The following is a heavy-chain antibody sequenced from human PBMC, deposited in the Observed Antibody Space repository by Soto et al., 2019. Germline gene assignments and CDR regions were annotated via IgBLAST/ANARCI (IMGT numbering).Heavy chain of an antibody. Sequence: SETLSLTCAVYGGSFSGYYWSWIRQPPGKGLEWIGEINHSGSTNYNPSLKSRVTISVDTSKNQFSLKLSSVTAADTAVYYCARDFTYYYGSGNWFDPWGQGTLVTVSS. CDR1: GGSFSGYY. V-gene: IGHV4-34*01. J-gene: IGHJ5*02. CDR2: INHSGST. D-gene: IGHD3-10*01. CDR3: ARDFTYYYGSGNWFDP.